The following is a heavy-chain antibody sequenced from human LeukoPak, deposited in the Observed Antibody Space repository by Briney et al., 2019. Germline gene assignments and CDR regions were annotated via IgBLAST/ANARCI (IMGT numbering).Heavy chain of an antibody. CDR1: GFTFSNAW. CDR3: TTEEGY. CDR2: IKSKTGGGTT. V-gene: IGHV3-15*01. J-gene: IGHJ4*02. Sequence: GGSLRLSCAASGFTFSNAWMSWVRQAPGKGLEWVGRIKSKTGGGTTDYAAPVKGRFTISRDDSKNTLYLQMNSLKTEDTAVYYCTTEEGYWGQGTLVTVSS.